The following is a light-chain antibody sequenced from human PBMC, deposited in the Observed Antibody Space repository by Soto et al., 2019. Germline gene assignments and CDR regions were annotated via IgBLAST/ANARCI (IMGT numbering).Light chain of an antibody. J-gene: IGKJ1*01. CDR2: AAS. CDR1: QSVSSAY. Sequence: EIVLTQSPGTLSLSPGERATLSCRASQSVSSAYLAWYQHKPGQPPTRLIYAASSRVTGIPDRFSGSGSGTDLTLTISRLEPEYFAVYYCQQYGSSATCTFGQGTKVEIK. CDR3: QQYGSSATCT. V-gene: IGKV3-20*01.